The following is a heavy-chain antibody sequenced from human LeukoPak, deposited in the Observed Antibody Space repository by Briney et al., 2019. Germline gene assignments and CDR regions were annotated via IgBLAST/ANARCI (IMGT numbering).Heavy chain of an antibody. CDR1: GFTLSSYE. CDR2: ISSSGSTI. D-gene: IGHD3-10*01. Sequence: GGSLRLSCAASGFTLSSYEMNWVRQAPGEGLEWVSYISSSGSTIYYADSVKGRFTTSRDNAKNSLYLQMNSLRDEDTAVYYCARSTMVRGVIMTTYYFDYWGQGTLVTVSS. J-gene: IGHJ4*02. CDR3: ARSTMVRGVIMTTYYFDY. V-gene: IGHV3-48*03.